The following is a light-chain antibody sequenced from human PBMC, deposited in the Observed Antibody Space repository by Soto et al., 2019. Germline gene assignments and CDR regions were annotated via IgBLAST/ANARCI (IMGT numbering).Light chain of an antibody. J-gene: IGKJ4*01. Sequence: EIVMTQSPATLSVSPGERATLSCRASQSVSSNLAWYQQKPGQAPRLLLYDASTRATGIPARFSGSGSGTEFTFTISSLQSEDFAVYYCQQYNNWPPLTFGGGTKVEIK. CDR1: QSVSSN. V-gene: IGKV3-15*01. CDR2: DAS. CDR3: QQYNNWPPLT.